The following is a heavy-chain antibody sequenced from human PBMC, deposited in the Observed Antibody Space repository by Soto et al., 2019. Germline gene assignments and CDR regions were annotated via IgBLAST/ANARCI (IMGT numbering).Heavy chain of an antibody. CDR2: INHSGST. D-gene: IGHD2-8*01. CDR1: GGSISSSSYY. J-gene: IGHJ4*02. CDR3: ARTTPRYCTNGVCYTLSYFDY. V-gene: IGHV4-39*07. Sequence: PSETLSLTCTVSGGSISSSSYYWSWIRQPPGKGLEWIGEINHSGSTNYNPSLKSRVTISVDTSKNQFSLKLSSVTAADTAVYYCARTTPRYCTNGVCYTLSYFDYWGQGTLVTVSS.